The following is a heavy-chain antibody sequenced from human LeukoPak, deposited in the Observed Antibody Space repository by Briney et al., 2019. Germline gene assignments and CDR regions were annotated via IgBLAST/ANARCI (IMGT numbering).Heavy chain of an antibody. CDR2: MNPNSGNT. J-gene: IGHJ5*02. Sequence: ASVKVSCKASGYTFTSYDINWVRQATGQGLEWVGWMNPNSGNTGYAQKFQGRVTMTRNTSISTAYMELSSLRSEDTAVYYCARGRVYCSGGSCYNWFDPWGQGTLVTVSS. V-gene: IGHV1-8*01. CDR3: ARGRVYCSGGSCYNWFDP. D-gene: IGHD2-15*01. CDR1: GYTFTSYD.